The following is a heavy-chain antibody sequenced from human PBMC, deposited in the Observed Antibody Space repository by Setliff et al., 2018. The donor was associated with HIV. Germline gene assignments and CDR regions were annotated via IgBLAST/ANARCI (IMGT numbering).Heavy chain of an antibody. CDR2: IYYSGST. CDR1: GGSISNNRYY. Sequence: SETLSLTCTVSGGSISNNRYYWSWIRQPPGKGLEWIGSIYYSGSTYYNPSLKSRVTISVDTSKNQFSLKLSSVTAADAAVYYCARHSLGNIGDYIRIGAIDIWGQGTMVTVSS. D-gene: IGHD4-17*01. V-gene: IGHV4-39*01. J-gene: IGHJ3*02. CDR3: ARHSLGNIGDYIRIGAIDI.